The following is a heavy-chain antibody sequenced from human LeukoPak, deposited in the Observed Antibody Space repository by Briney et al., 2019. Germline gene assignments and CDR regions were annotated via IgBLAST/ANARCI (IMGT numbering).Heavy chain of an antibody. D-gene: IGHD5-18*01. CDR1: GGSISSYY. CDR2: IYYSGST. CDR3: ARGNTAMVAYYFDY. V-gene: IGHV4-59*01. Sequence: SETLSLTCTVSGGSISSYYWSWIRQPPGKGLEWIGYIYYSGSTNYNHSLKSRVTISVDTPKNQFSLKLSSVTAADTAVYYCARGNTAMVAYYFDYWGQGTLVTVSS. J-gene: IGHJ4*02.